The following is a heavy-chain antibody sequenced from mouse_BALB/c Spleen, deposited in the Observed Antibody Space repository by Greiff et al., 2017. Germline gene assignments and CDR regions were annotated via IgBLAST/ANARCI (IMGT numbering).Heavy chain of an antibody. CDR2: ISDGGSYT. J-gene: IGHJ1*01. D-gene: IGHD2-12*01. Sequence: EVKVVESGGGLVKPGGSLKLSCAASGFTFSDYYMYWVRQTPEKRLEWVATISDGGSYTYYPDSVKGRFTISRDNAKNNLYLQMSSLKSEDTAMYYCARDKSYHWYFDVWGAGTTVTVSS. CDR3: ARDKSYHWYFDV. V-gene: IGHV5-4*02. CDR1: GFTFSDYY.